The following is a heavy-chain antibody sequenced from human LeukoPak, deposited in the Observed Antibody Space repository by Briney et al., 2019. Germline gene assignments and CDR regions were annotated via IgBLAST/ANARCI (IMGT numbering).Heavy chain of an antibody. V-gene: IGHV1-18*01. CDR3: ARSSGTTYYYYYYMDV. CDR2: ISAYNGNT. J-gene: IGHJ6*03. CDR1: GYTFTSYG. Sequence: GASVRVSCKASGYTFTSYGISWVRQALGQGLEWMGWISAYNGNTNYAQKLQGRVTMTTDTSTSTAYMELRSLRSDDTAVYYCARSSGTTYYYYYYMDVWGKGTTVTVSS. D-gene: IGHD1/OR15-1a*01.